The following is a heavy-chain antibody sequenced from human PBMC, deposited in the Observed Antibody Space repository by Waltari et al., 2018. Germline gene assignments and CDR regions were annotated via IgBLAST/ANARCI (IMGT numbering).Heavy chain of an antibody. CDR2: IYSGGST. D-gene: IGHD3-22*01. Sequence: EVKLVETGGGLIQPGGSLRLSCAASGFTVNSNYMSWVGQAPGKGVRGDSLIYSGGSTDYADAVKGRFTRSRDNSKNTLYLQMNSLRAEDTAVYYCAREAGGYDSRGYFDYWGQGTMVTVSS. CDR3: AREAGGYDSRGYFDY. CDR1: GFTVNSNY. J-gene: IGHJ4*02. V-gene: IGHV3-53*02.